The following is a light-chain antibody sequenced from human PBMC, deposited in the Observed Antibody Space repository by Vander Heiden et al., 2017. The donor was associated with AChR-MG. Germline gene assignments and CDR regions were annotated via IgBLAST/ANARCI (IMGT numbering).Light chain of an antibody. CDR3: KKGRSFPLT. Sequence: EIVLTQSPDFQSVTPKEKVTITCRASETIDNSLHWYQQKAGQSPKLLIRFASQSISGVPSRFSGSRSGTEFTPTINSLEAKEAATYYCKKGRSFPLTSGGGTK. J-gene: IGKJ4*01. CDR1: ETIDNS. V-gene: IGKV6-21*02. CDR2: FAS.